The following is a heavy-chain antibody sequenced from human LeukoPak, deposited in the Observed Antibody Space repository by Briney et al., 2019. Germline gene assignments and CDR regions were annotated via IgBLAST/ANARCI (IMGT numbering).Heavy chain of an antibody. J-gene: IGHJ4*02. Sequence: HGESLKISCKGSEYSFTSYCIGWVRQLPGKGLEWMGIIYPSDSDTRYSPSFQGQVTITADKSINTAYLQWSSLKASDTAMYYCAKSARPYSSTWYFDFWGLGTLVTASS. D-gene: IGHD6-13*01. CDR1: EYSFTSYC. V-gene: IGHV5-51*01. CDR3: AKSARPYSSTWYFDF. CDR2: IYPSDSDT.